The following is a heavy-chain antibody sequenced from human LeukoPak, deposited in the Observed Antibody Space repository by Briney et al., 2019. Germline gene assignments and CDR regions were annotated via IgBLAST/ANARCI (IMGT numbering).Heavy chain of an antibody. CDR2: IYTSGST. Sequence: PSETLSLTCTVSGGSISSYYWSWIRQPAGKGLEWIGRIYTSGSTNYNPSLKSRVTMSVDTSKNQFSLKLSSVTAADTAVYYCAAVNVLRTTSDAFDIWGQGTMVTVSS. D-gene: IGHD2-15*01. V-gene: IGHV4-4*07. CDR3: AAVNVLRTTSDAFDI. CDR1: GGSISSYY. J-gene: IGHJ3*02.